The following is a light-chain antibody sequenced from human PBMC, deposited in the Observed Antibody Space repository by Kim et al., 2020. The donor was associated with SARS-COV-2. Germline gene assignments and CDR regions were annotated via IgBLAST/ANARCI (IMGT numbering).Light chain of an antibody. Sequence: DIVMTQSPDSLAVSLGGRATLNCKSSQSVFYSSNNKNYLAWYQQKPRQPPKLLIYWASTRDSGVPDRFTGSGSGTDFTLTISSLQAEDVAVYYCQQYYSTPNGFGQGTKLEIK. CDR1: QSVFYSSNNKNY. J-gene: IGKJ2*03. CDR3: QQYYSTPNG. V-gene: IGKV4-1*01. CDR2: WAS.